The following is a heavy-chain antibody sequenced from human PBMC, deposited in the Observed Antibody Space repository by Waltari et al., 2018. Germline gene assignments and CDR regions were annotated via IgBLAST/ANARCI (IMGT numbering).Heavy chain of an antibody. D-gene: IGHD3-10*01. Sequence: QVQLQQWGAGLLKPSETLSLTCAVYGGSFRGYYWSWIRQPPGKGLEWIGEINHSGSTNYNPSLKSRVTISVDTSKNQFSLKLSSVTAADTAVYYCARGRGVGTYGMDVWGQGTTVTVSS. CDR2: INHSGST. CDR3: ARGRGVGTYGMDV. J-gene: IGHJ6*02. V-gene: IGHV4-34*01. CDR1: GGSFRGYY.